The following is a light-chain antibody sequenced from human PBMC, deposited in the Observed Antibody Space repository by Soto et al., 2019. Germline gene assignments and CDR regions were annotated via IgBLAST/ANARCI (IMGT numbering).Light chain of an antibody. V-gene: IGKV3-11*01. J-gene: IGKJ4*02. CDR1: QSVSSY. Sequence: EIVLTQSPATLSLSPGERATLSCRASQSVSSYLAWYQQRPGQAPRLLIYDASNRATGIPARFSGSGSGTDFTLTISSPEPEDVAVYYCQQRSNWPLTFGGATKVEIK. CDR2: DAS. CDR3: QQRSNWPLT.